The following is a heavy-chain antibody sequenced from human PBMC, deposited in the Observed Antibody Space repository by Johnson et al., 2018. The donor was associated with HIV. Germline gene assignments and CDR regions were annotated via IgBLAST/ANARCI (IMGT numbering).Heavy chain of an antibody. CDR1: GFTVSSNY. Sequence: VQLVESGGGLVQPGGSLRLSCAASGFTVSSNYMSWVRQAPGKGLEWVSVIYSGGTTYYADSVKGRFTISRDNSKNTLYLQMNSLRPEDTAVYYCARSWGGYCSGGSCYGAPGAFDIWGQGTMVTVSS. D-gene: IGHD2-15*01. J-gene: IGHJ3*02. V-gene: IGHV3-66*02. CDR2: IYSGGTT. CDR3: ARSWGGYCSGGSCYGAPGAFDI.